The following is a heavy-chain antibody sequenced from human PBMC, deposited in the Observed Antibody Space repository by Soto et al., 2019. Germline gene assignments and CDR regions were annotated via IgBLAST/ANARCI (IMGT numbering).Heavy chain of an antibody. V-gene: IGHV4-31*03. Sequence: PSETLSLTCTVSGGSISSGGYYWSWVRQHPGEGLEWIGYRYYSGTTYYNPYLKSRITISGETSKNKLSLKLTSVTATDTAVYYCARGSYSSSSYDYWGQGTLVTVSA. CDR2: RYYSGTT. J-gene: IGHJ4*02. CDR1: GGSISSGGYY. CDR3: ARGSYSSSSYDY. D-gene: IGHD6-13*01.